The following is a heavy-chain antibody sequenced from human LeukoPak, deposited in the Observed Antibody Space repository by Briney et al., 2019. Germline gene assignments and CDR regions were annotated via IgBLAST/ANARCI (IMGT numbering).Heavy chain of an antibody. CDR1: GYTFTDYN. CDR3: ATHPFDF. J-gene: IGHJ4*02. V-gene: IGHV1-2*02. CDR2: INPNSGGT. Sequence: GSVKVSCKASGYTFTDYNIHWVRQAPGQGLEWMGWINPNSGGTNYAQKFQGRVTMTRDTSIGTAYMDLSSLISDDTAVYYCATHPFDFWGQGTLVTVSS.